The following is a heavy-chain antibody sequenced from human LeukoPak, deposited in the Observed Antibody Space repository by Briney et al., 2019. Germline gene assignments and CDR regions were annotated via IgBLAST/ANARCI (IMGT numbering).Heavy chain of an antibody. J-gene: IGHJ6*03. CDR2: MNPNSGNT. D-gene: IGHD6-13*01. CDR3: ARRIAAAGTLYYYYYMDA. CDR1: GYTFTSYD. V-gene: IGHV1-8*01. Sequence: ASVKVSCKASGYTFTSYDINWVRQATGQGLEWMGWMNPNSGNTGYAQKFQGRVTMTRNTSISTAYMELSSLRSEDTAVYYCARRIAAAGTLYYYYYMDAWGKGTTVTVSS.